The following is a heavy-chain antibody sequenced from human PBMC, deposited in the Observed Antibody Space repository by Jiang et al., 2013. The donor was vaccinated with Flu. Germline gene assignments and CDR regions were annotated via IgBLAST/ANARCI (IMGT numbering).Heavy chain of an antibody. V-gene: IGHV1-8*01. CDR2: MNPNSGNT. Sequence: SGAEVKKPGASVKVSCKASGYTFTSYDINWVRQATGQGLEWMGWMNPNSGNTGYAQKFQGRVTMTRNTSISTAYMELSSLRSEDTAVYYCARGLRGKYYYDSSGYLYYFDYWGQGTLVTVSS. J-gene: IGHJ4*02. D-gene: IGHD3-22*01. CDR1: GYTFTSYD. CDR3: ARGLRGKYYYDSSGYLYYFDY.